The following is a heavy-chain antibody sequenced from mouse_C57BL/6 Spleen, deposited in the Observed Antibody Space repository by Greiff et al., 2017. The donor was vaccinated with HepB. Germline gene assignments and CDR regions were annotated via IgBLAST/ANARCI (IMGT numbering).Heavy chain of an antibody. CDR1: GFTFSSYA. CDR3: TSVYSNYAMDY. J-gene: IGHJ4*01. D-gene: IGHD2-5*01. V-gene: IGHV5-9-1*02. CDR2: ISSGGDYI. Sequence: EVKLMESGEGLVKPGGSLKLSCAASGFTFSSYAMSWVRQTPEKRLEWVAYISSGGDYIYYADTVKGRFTISRDNARNTLYLQMSSLKSEDTAMYYCTSVYSNYAMDYWGQGTSVTVSS.